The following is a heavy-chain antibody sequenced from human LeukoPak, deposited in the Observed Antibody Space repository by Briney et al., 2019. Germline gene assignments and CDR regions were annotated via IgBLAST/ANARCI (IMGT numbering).Heavy chain of an antibody. CDR3: ARASYYDFWSGYPHAFDY. Sequence: GGSLRLSCAASGFSVSRNYMTWVRQAPGKGLEWVSLIYTGGSTYYADSVKGRFTISRDNSKNTLYLQMNSLRAEDTAVYYCARASYYDFWSGYPHAFDYWGQGTLVTVSS. V-gene: IGHV3-53*01. CDR2: IYTGGST. D-gene: IGHD3-3*01. CDR1: GFSVSRNY. J-gene: IGHJ4*02.